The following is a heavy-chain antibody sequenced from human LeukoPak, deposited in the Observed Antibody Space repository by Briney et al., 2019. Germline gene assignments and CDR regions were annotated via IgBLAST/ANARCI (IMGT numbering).Heavy chain of an antibody. J-gene: IGHJ2*01. CDR1: GFTFSSYG. Sequence: GRSLRLSCAASGFTFSSYGMHWVRQAPGKGLEWVAVISYDGSNKYCADSVKGRFTISRDNSKNTLDLQMNSLRAEDTAVYYCAKGFYDSSGPSGDWYFDLWGRGTLVTVSS. CDR3: AKGFYDSSGPSGDWYFDL. CDR2: ISYDGSNK. D-gene: IGHD3-22*01. V-gene: IGHV3-30*18.